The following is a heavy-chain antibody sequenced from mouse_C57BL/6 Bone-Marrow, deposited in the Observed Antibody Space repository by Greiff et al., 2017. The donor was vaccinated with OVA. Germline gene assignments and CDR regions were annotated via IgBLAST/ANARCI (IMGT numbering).Heavy chain of an antibody. CDR2: ISSGSSTI. J-gene: IGHJ2*01. CDR1: GFTFSDYG. V-gene: IGHV5-17*01. CDR3: ARRRWLLPFDY. Sequence: EVQLVESGGGLVKPGGSLKLSCAASGFTFSDYGMHWVRQAPEKGLEWVAYISSGSSTIYYADTVKGRFTISRDNAKNTLFLQMTSLRSEDTAMYYCARRRWLLPFDYWGQGTTLTVSS. D-gene: IGHD2-3*01.